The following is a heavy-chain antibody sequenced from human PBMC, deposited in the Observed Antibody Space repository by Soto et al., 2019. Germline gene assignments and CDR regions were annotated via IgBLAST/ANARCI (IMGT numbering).Heavy chain of an antibody. D-gene: IGHD3-22*01. J-gene: IGHJ5*02. CDR2: ISAYNGNT. V-gene: IGHV1-18*01. CDR3: ARDQEGITMIVGGT. Sequence: SVGLGWRRIVHGQGLEWMGWISAYNGNTNYAQKFQGRVTMTTDTSTSTAYMELRSLRSDDTAVYYCARDQEGITMIVGGTWGQGTLVTVSS. CDR1: SVG.